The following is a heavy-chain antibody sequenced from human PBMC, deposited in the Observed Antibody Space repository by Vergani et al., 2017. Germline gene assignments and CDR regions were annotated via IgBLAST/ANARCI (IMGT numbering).Heavy chain of an antibody. D-gene: IGHD3-16*01. CDR2: IYTSGST. J-gene: IGHJ5*02. CDR3: ARALLFMTSGFDP. Sequence: QVQLQESGPGLVKPSQTLSLTCTVSGGSISSGSYYWSWIRQPAGKGLEWIGRIYTSGSTNYNPSLKSRVTISVDTSKNQFSLKLSSVTAADTAVYYCARALLFMTSGFDPWGQGTLVTVSS. V-gene: IGHV4-61*02. CDR1: GGSISSGSYY.